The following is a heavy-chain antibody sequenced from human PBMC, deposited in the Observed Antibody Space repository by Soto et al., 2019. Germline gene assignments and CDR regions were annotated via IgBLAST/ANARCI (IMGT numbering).Heavy chain of an antibody. CDR2: IIPIFGRT. J-gene: IGHJ4*02. CDR3: AGSAYHEYYYDTNGFYYGFDY. V-gene: IGHV1-69*13. CDR1: GGTFSNYA. D-gene: IGHD3-22*01. Sequence: ASVKVSCKASGGTFSNYAISWVRQAPGQGPEWMGGIIPIFGRTNYAQRFQSRVMITADESTSTVYMELSSLRSEDTAVYYCAGSAYHEYYYDTNGFYYGFDYWGQGSLVTVSS.